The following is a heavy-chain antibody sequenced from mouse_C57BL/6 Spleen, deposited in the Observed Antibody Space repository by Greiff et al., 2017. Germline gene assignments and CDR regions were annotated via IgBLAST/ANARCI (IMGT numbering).Heavy chain of an antibody. V-gene: IGHV8-8*01. CDR1: GFSLSTFGMG. D-gene: IGHD2-12*01. Sequence: QVTLKVSGPGILQPSQSLSLTCSSSGFSLSTFGMGVGRLRQPSGKGLVWLVHICWDDDKYYNPALKSRLTIYKDTSKNQVFLKIANVDTADTATYYCARIEVSCSFDYWGQGTTLTVSS. CDR2: ICWDDDK. CDR3: ARIEVSCSFDY. J-gene: IGHJ2*01.